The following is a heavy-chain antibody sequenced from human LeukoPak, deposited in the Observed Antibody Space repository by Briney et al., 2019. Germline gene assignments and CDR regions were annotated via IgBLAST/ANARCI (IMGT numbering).Heavy chain of an antibody. CDR3: ARDNREGYDSSGYNDY. Sequence: ASVKASCKASGYTFTSYDINWVRQATGQGLEWMGWMNPNSGNTGYAQKFQGRVTMTRNTSISTAYMELSSLRSEDTAVYYCARDNREGYDSSGYNDYWGQGTLVTVSS. V-gene: IGHV1-8*01. D-gene: IGHD3-22*01. J-gene: IGHJ4*02. CDR2: MNPNSGNT. CDR1: GYTFTSYD.